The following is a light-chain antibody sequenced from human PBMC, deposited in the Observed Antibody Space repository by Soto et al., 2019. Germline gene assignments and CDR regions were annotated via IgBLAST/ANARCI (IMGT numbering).Light chain of an antibody. V-gene: IGKV1-39*01. CDR3: QQTYDTPFT. CDR2: AAS. Sequence: DIQMTQSPSSLSASVVDRVTITCRASQSISTYLSWYQQKPGQAPKVLIYAASRLERGVPSRFSGSGSVTDFALTVSSLQPEDFATYYCQQTYDTPFTFGPGTTV. CDR1: QSISTY. J-gene: IGKJ3*01.